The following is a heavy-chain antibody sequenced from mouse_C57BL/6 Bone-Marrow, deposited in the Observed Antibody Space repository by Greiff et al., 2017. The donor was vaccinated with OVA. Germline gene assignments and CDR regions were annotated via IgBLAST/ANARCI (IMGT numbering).Heavy chain of an antibody. D-gene: IGHD1-1*01. V-gene: IGHV1-53*01. Sequence: VQLQQPGTELVKPGASVKLSCTASGYTFTSYWMHWVKQRPGQGLEWIRNINPSNGGTNYNEKFKSKATLTVDKSSSTAYMQLSSLTSEDSAVYYCARGVTTVVASNYFDYWGQGTTRTVSS. CDR1: GYTFTSYW. J-gene: IGHJ2*01. CDR3: ARGVTTVVASNYFDY. CDR2: INPSNGGT.